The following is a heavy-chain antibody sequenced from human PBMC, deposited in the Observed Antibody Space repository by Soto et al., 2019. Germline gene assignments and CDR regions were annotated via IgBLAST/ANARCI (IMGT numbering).Heavy chain of an antibody. CDR1: GRTFSSYA. V-gene: IGHV1-69*13. CDR3: ASFITMVRGVIPHDAFDI. Sequence: ASVKVSCKASGRTFSSYAISWVRQAPAQGLEWMGGIIPIFGTATYAQKFQGRVTITADESTSTAYMELSSLRSEDTAVYYCASFITMVRGVIPHDAFDIWGQGTMVTVSS. J-gene: IGHJ3*02. D-gene: IGHD3-10*01. CDR2: IIPIFGTA.